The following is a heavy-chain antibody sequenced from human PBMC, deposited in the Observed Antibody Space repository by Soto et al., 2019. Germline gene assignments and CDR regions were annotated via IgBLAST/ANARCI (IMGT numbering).Heavy chain of an antibody. V-gene: IGHV1-3*01. Sequence: GXSVKVSCKASGYTFTSYAMHWVRQAPGQRLEWMGWINAGNGNTKYSQKFQGRVTITRDTSASTAYMELSSVTAADTAVYYCARGGKLDYFDYWGQGTLVTVSS. CDR1: GYTFTSYA. J-gene: IGHJ4*02. CDR3: ARGGKLDYFDY. D-gene: IGHD1-1*01. CDR2: INAGNGNT.